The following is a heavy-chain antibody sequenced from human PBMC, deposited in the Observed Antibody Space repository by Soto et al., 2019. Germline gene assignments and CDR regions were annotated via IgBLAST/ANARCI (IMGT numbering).Heavy chain of an antibody. CDR1: GYSFTSYW. CDR3: ARHEEEGPLDY. J-gene: IGHJ4*02. V-gene: IGHV5-10-1*01. Sequence: RGESLKISCQGSGYSFTSYWITWVRQMPGKGLEWMGRIGPSDSYTNYSPSFQGHVTISVDESTSTAHLQWSSLKASDIATYYCARHEEEGPLDYWCQGTPATVSS. CDR2: IGPSDSYT.